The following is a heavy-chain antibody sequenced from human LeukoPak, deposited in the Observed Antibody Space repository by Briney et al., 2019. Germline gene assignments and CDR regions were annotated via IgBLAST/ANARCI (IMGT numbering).Heavy chain of an antibody. Sequence: AGGSLRLSCAASGFTVSSNYMNWVRQAPGKGLEWVSVVSSGGSTYYADSVKGRFTISRDNSKNTLYLQMNSLRAEDTAVYYCARDMTTVTSGAYWGQGTLVTVSS. CDR3: ARDMTTVTSGAY. J-gene: IGHJ4*02. CDR2: VSSGGST. CDR1: GFTVSSNY. V-gene: IGHV3-53*01. D-gene: IGHD4-11*01.